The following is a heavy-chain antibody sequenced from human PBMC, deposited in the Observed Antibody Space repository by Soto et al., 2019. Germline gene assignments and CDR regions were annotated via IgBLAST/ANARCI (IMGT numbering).Heavy chain of an antibody. CDR3: ARGTFVVGGYSSGWYLLFY. J-gene: IGHJ4*02. CDR1: GYTFTSYG. Sequence: ASVKVSCKASGYTFTSYGISWVRQAPGQGLEWMGWVSAYNGNTNYAQKLQGRVTMTTDTSTSTAYMELRSLRSDDTAVYYCARGTFVVGGYSSGWYLLFYWGQGTLVTVSS. D-gene: IGHD6-19*01. CDR2: VSAYNGNT. V-gene: IGHV1-18*01.